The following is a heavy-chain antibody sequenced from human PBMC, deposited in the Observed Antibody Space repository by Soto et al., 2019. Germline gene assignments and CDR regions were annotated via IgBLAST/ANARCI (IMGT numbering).Heavy chain of an antibody. V-gene: IGHV1-18*01. Sequence: QVQLVQSGAEVKKPGASVKVSCKASGYTFISYGISWVRQAPGQGLEWMGWISAYNGNINYAQKVQGRVTMTTDTSTSTAYIDLRSLISDDEAVYYCARNYYDSGGYYEGGFEMWGQGTMVTVSS. CDR1: GYTFISYG. D-gene: IGHD3-22*01. J-gene: IGHJ3*02. CDR3: ARNYYDSGGYYEGGFEM. CDR2: ISAYNGNI.